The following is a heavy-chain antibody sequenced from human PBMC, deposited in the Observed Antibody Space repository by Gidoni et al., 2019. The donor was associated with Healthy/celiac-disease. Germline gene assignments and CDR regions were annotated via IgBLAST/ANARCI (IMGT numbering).Heavy chain of an antibody. D-gene: IGHD3-10*01. CDR2: VIPIFGTA. Sequence: QVQLVQSGAEVKKPGSSVKVSCKASGGTFSSSAISWVRQAPGQGLEWLGGVIPIFGTANYAQKFQGRVTITADESTSTAYMELSSLRSEDTAVYYCARDRVYYYGSGNAFDIWGQGTMVTVSS. CDR3: ARDRVYYYGSGNAFDI. CDR1: GGTFSSSA. V-gene: IGHV1-69*01. J-gene: IGHJ3*02.